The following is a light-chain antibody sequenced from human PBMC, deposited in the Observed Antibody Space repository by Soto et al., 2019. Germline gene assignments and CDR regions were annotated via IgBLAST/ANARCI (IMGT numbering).Light chain of an antibody. J-gene: IGKJ1*01. CDR3: QQYNSYSWT. Sequence: IVMSQPPLSLSVTPGQPASISCKSSQSLLNSDGKTFLYWYLQKPGQPPQLLIYEVSNRFSGVPDRFSGSGSEFTLTISSLQPDDFATYYCQQYNSYSWTFGQGTKVDIK. V-gene: IGKV2D-29*01. CDR2: EVS. CDR1: QSLLNSDGKTF.